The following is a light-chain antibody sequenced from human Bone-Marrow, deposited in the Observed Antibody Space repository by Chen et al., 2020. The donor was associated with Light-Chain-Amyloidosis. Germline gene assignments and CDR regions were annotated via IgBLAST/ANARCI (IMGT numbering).Light chain of an antibody. CDR1: QGVSGW. CDR3: QQTVGFPLT. V-gene: IGKV1-12*01. CDR2: SAS. Sequence: DIQMTQSPSSVSASVGDRVTITCRASQGVSGWLAWYQQNPEKPPKLLIYSASSLQSGVPSRCSGSGSGTDFTLTITRLRPEDVATDYCQQTVGFPLTFGGGTKVEIK. J-gene: IGKJ4*02.